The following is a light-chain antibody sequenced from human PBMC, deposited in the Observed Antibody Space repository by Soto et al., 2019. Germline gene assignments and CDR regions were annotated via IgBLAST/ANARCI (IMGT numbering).Light chain of an antibody. Sequence: EIVMTQSPATLSVSPGERATLSCRASQSVSSNLAWYQQKPGQAPRLLIYVASTRATGIPARFSGSESGTEFTLTITSLQSENCAVYYGQQYNNCPPRTFSQGTKVEIK. CDR3: QQYNNCPPRT. CDR2: VAS. V-gene: IGKV3-15*01. J-gene: IGKJ1*01. CDR1: QSVSSN.